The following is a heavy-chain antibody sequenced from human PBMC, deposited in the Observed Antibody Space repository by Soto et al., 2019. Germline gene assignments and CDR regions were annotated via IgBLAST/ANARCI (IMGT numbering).Heavy chain of an antibody. D-gene: IGHD4-17*01. CDR1: GGSISSYY. CDR3: ARHTLYGDYYFDY. CDR2: IYYSGST. Sequence: SETLSLTCTVSGGSISSYYWSWIRQPPGKGLEWIGYIYYSGSTNYNPSLKSRVTISVDTSKNQFSLKLSSVTAADTAVYYCARHTLYGDYYFDYWGQGTLVTVSS. J-gene: IGHJ4*02. V-gene: IGHV4-59*08.